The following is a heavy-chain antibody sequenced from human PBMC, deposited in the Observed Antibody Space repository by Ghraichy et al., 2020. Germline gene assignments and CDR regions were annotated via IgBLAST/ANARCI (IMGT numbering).Heavy chain of an antibody. CDR3: ARDRVKIMTTVVTPGFDY. V-gene: IGHV1-18*01. D-gene: IGHD4-23*01. CDR1: GYTFTSYG. Sequence: ASVKVSCKASGYTFTSYGISWVRQAPGQGLERMGWISAYNGDTNYAQKLQGRVTMTTDTSTSTAYMELRSLRSDDTAVYYCARDRVKIMTTVVTPGFDYWGQGTLVTVSS. J-gene: IGHJ4*02. CDR2: ISAYNGDT.